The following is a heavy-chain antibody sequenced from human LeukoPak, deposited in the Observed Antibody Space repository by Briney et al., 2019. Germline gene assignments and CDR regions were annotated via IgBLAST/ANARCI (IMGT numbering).Heavy chain of an antibody. V-gene: IGHV4-4*07. D-gene: IGHD6-19*01. CDR3: ARDTYSSVQPDN. J-gene: IGHJ4*02. CDR1: GGSISSFY. CDR2: IYSTGST. Sequence: PSETLPLTCTVSGGSISSFYWSWIRQPAGKGLEWIGRIYSTGSTNYNPSLKSRVTMSVDTSKNQFSLKLSSVTAADTAVYYCARDTYSSVQPDNWGQGALITVSS.